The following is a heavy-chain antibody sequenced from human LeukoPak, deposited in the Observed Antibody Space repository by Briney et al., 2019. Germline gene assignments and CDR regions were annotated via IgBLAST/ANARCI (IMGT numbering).Heavy chain of an antibody. D-gene: IGHD6-13*01. CDR2: ISGSSGST. Sequence: GGSLRLSCAASGFTLSSYAMSWVRHIPGKGLEWVSGISGSSGSTYYADSVKGRLTISRDNSKNTLYLQINSLRAEDSAVYYCARRRGYTQFGPWGQGTLVTVSS. J-gene: IGHJ5*02. V-gene: IGHV3-23*01. CDR1: GFTLSSYA. CDR3: ARRRGYTQFGP.